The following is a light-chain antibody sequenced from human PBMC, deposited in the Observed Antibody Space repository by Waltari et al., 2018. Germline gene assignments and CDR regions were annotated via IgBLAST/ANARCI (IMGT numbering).Light chain of an antibody. J-gene: IGKJ4*01. Sequence: EIVMRQSPATLFVSPGERATLSCRASETIRSNFLAWYQQKPGQAPRLLIYGISTRATGIPARFSGSGSGTEFTLTISSLQSEDFAVYYYQQHSSWPLTFGGGTKVEIK. CDR1: ETIRSN. V-gene: IGKV3-15*01. CDR3: QQHSSWPLT. CDR2: GIS.